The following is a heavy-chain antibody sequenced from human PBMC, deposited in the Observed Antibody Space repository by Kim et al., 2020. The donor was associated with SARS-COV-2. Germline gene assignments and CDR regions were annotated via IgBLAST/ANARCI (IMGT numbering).Heavy chain of an antibody. D-gene: IGHD6-19*01. CDR1: GGSISNYY. V-gene: IGHV4-59*01. CDR2: ISYDGST. Sequence: SETLSLTCTVSGGSISNYYWGWIRQPPGKGLEWIGYISYDGSTNYNPSLKSRVTVSVDTSKNQFSLKLNSVTAADTAVHYCVRVTGGSGWYLDCWGQGTLVTVSS. CDR3: VRVTGGSGWYLDC. J-gene: IGHJ4*02.